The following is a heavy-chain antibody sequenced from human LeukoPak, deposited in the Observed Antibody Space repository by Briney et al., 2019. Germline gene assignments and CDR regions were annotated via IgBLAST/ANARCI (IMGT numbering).Heavy chain of an antibody. CDR1: GFTFSNYG. Sequence: GGSLRLSCAASGFTFSNYGMHWVRQAPGKGLEWVAFIRNDGSTKYYVDSVKGRFVISRDNSRNTLYLYMNSLRAEDSAVYYCAKDGVSSSVWAFDIWGQGTLVTVSS. CDR3: AKDGVSSSVWAFDI. J-gene: IGHJ3*02. D-gene: IGHD3-10*01. CDR2: IRNDGSTK. V-gene: IGHV3-30*02.